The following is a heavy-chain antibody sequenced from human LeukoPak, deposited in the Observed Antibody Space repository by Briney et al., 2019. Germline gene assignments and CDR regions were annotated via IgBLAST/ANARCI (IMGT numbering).Heavy chain of an antibody. CDR3: ARINLGATHAFDI. Sequence: PGGSLRLSCAASGFTFSSYSMNWVRQAPGKGLEWVSSISRSSSYKYYADSVKGRFTISRDNAKNSLYLQMNSLRAEDTAVYYCARINLGATHAFDIWGQGTMVTVSS. V-gene: IGHV3-21*01. J-gene: IGHJ3*02. CDR2: ISRSSSYK. CDR1: GFTFSSYS. D-gene: IGHD1-26*01.